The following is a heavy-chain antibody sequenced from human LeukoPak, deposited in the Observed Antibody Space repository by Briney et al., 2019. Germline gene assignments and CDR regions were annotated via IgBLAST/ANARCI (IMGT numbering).Heavy chain of an antibody. D-gene: IGHD2-21*02. V-gene: IGHV1-69*04. Sequence: GSSVKVSCKASGGTFSSYAISWVRQAPGQGLEWMGRIIPIFGIANYAQKFQGRVTITADKSTSTAYMELSSLRSEDTAVYYCARGDSHYYYDYGVDVWGQGTTVTVSS. CDR2: IIPIFGIA. J-gene: IGHJ6*02. CDR1: GGTFSSYA. CDR3: ARGDSHYYYDYGVDV.